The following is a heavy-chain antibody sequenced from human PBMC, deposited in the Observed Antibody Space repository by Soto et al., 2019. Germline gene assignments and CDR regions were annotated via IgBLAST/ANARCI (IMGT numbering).Heavy chain of an antibody. CDR2: IYYSGST. V-gene: IGHV4-39*01. D-gene: IGHD1-26*01. Sequence: LSLTFTVSVGSMSSSSYYWGWIRQPPGKGLEWIGSIYYSGSTYYNPSLKSRVTISVDTSKNQFSLKLSSVTAADTAVYYCARKQRRGSGSYANYWGQGPLVTVSS. CDR3: ARKQRRGSGSYANY. J-gene: IGHJ4*02. CDR1: VGSMSSSSYY.